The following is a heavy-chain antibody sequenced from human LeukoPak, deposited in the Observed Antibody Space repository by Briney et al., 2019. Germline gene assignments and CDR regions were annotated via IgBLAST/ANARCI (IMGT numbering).Heavy chain of an antibody. J-gene: IGHJ4*02. CDR3: ARHYSGYDNFDY. CDR2: INPNSGDT. Sequence: ASVKVSCKASGYTFTGYYLHWVRQAPGQGLEWMGWINPNSGDTKYAQRFQGRVTITSDTSISTVYMEVRWLRSDDTAVYYCARHYSGYDNFDYWGQGTLVTVSS. V-gene: IGHV1-2*02. D-gene: IGHD5-12*01. CDR1: GYTFTGYY.